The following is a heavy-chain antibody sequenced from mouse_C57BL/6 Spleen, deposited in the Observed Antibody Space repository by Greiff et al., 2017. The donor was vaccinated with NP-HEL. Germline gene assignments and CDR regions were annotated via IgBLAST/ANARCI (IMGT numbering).Heavy chain of an antibody. V-gene: IGHV3-1*01. D-gene: IGHD2-4*01. CDR3: ARGVYYDYDGFAY. J-gene: IGHJ3*01. CDR1: GYSITSGYD. CDR2: ISYSGST. Sequence: EVKLVESGPGMVKPSQSLSLTCTVTGYSITSGYDWHWIRHFPGNKLEWMGYISYSGSTNYNPSLKSRISITHDTSKNHFFLKLNSVTTEDTATYYCARGVYYDYDGFAYWGQGTLVTVSA.